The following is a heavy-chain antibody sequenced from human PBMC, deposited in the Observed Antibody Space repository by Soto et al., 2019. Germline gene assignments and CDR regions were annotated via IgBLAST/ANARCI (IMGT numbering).Heavy chain of an antibody. D-gene: IGHD2-21*02. J-gene: IGHJ4*02. CDR3: ARLGLFDY. Sequence: PGGSLRLSCAASGFTFSDYYISWIRQAPGQGLEWISYISGSGSTMYYADSGKGRLTISRDNAKGSVYLQMSGLRAEDTAVYYCARLGLFDYWGRGILVTVSS. V-gene: IGHV3-11*01. CDR2: ISGSGSTM. CDR1: GFTFSDYY.